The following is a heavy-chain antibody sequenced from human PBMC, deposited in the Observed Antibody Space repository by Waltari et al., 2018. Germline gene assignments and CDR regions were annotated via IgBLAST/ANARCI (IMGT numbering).Heavy chain of an antibody. V-gene: IGHV1-8*01. Sequence: QVQLVQSGAEVKQPGASVKVSCKASGYTFTSYDINWVRQATGQGRGWMGWMNPNRGNTGYAQKFQGGVTMTRNTSISTAYMELSSLRSEDTAVYYWARGLRSDAFDIWGQGTMVTVSS. J-gene: IGHJ3*02. CDR2: MNPNRGNT. CDR1: GYTFTSYD. CDR3: ARGLRSDAFDI.